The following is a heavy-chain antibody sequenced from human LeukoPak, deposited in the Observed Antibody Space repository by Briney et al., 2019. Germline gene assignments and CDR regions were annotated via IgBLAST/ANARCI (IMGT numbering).Heavy chain of an antibody. J-gene: IGHJ4*02. CDR2: SNAGNGNT. V-gene: IGHV1-3*02. D-gene: IGHD1-26*01. CDR3: ARGSGELLLDFDY. CDR1: GYTFTSYA. Sequence: GASVKVSCKASGYTFTSYAMHWVRQAPGQRPEWMGWSNAGNGNTKYSQELQGRVTITRDTSASTAYMELSSLRSEDMAVYYCARGSGELLLDFDYWGQGTLVTVSS.